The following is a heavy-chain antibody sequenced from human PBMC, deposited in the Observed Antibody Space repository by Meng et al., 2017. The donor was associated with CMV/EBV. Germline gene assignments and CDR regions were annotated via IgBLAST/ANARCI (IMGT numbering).Heavy chain of an antibody. CDR3: ARDWEPYDVVTGYHYLDY. Sequence: ASVKVSCKASGYTFTSYGISWVRQAPGQGPEWMVWSSNYNGNRKYAQKFLGRVTMTTDTSTSTAYMELRSLRSDDTAVYYCARDWEPYDVVTGYHYLDYWGQGTLVTVSS. D-gene: IGHD3-9*01. J-gene: IGHJ4*02. CDR1: GYTFTSYG. V-gene: IGHV1-18*01. CDR2: SSNYNGNR.